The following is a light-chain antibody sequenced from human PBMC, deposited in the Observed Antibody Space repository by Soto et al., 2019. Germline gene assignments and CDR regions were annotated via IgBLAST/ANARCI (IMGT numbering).Light chain of an antibody. Sequence: DVQMPQSPSSLSASLGDRITITCQACRDTSNRLNWYQQKPGTAPKLLIYAASNLKTGVPTRFSVCGSGTALTFTISSLQPEDTATYYCQQYDNLPSWTFGQGTKVEIK. CDR1: RDTSNR. CDR2: AAS. V-gene: IGKV1-33*01. CDR3: QQYDNLPSWT. J-gene: IGKJ1*01.